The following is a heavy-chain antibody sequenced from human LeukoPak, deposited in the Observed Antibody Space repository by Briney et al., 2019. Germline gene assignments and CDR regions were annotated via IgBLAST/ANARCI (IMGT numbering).Heavy chain of an antibody. J-gene: IGHJ6*03. D-gene: IGHD2-2*01. V-gene: IGHV3-33*06. CDR2: IWYDGNNK. CDR1: GFTFSNYG. Sequence: GRSLRLSCAASGFTFSNYGMHWVRQAPGKGLEWVAVIWYDGNNKYYADSVKDRFTISRDNSKNTLYLQMNSLRAEDTAVYYCAKDEGAAVVPAASNYMDVWGKGTTVTVSS. CDR3: AKDEGAAVVPAASNYMDV.